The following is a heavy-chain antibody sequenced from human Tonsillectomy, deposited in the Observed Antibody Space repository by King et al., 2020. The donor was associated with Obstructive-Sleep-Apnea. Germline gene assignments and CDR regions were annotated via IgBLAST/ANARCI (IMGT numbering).Heavy chain of an antibody. CDR3: ARGSGGATTLYYYYYGMDV. J-gene: IGHJ6*02. Sequence: EVQLVESGGGLVKPGGSLRLSCAASGFTFSSYSMNWVRQAPGKELEWVSSISSSSSYIYYADSVKGRFTISRDNAKNSLYLQMNSLRAEDTAVYYCARGSGGATTLYYYYYGMDVWGQGTTVTVSS. D-gene: IGHD5-12*01. CDR2: ISSSSSYI. V-gene: IGHV3-21*01. CDR1: GFTFSSYS.